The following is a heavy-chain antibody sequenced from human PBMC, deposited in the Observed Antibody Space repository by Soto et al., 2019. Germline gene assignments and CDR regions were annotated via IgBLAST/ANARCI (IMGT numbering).Heavy chain of an antibody. D-gene: IGHD6-6*01. CDR3: ARELAEAARSLDF. CDR1: GGSISRYY. V-gene: IGHV4-4*08. Sequence: SETLSLTCTVSGGSISRYYWSWIRQPPGKGLEWIGYIYTSGITNYNPSLKSRVTMSVDTSSKQFSLNMTSVTAADTAVYFCARELAEAARSLDFWGLGTLVTVSS. CDR2: IYTSGIT. J-gene: IGHJ4*02.